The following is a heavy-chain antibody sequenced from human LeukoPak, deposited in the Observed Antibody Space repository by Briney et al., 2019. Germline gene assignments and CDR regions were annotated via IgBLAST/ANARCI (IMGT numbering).Heavy chain of an antibody. CDR2: ISGSDAGT. D-gene: IGHD4-23*01. V-gene: IGHV3-23*01. Sequence: GGSLRLSCAASGFTFNNYAMSWVRQAPGKGLEWVSAISGSDAGTYYADSVKGRFTISRENSKNRLYLQMNSLRAEDTAVYYCARAEGYGGELDSWGQGTLVTVSS. CDR3: ARAEGYGGELDS. CDR1: GFTFNNYA. J-gene: IGHJ4*02.